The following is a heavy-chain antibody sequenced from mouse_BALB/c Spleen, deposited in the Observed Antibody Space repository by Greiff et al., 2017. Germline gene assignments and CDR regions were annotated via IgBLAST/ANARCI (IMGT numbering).Heavy chain of an antibody. CDR2: ISSGSSTI. V-gene: IGHV5-17*02. Sequence: EVNLVESGGGLVQPGGSRKLSCAASGFTFSSFGMHWVRQAPEKGLEWVAYISSGSSTIYYADTVKGRFTISRDNPKNTLFLQMTSLRSEDTAMYYCARRDYGSSYAMDYWGQGTSVTVSS. D-gene: IGHD1-1*01. J-gene: IGHJ4*01. CDR3: ARRDYGSSYAMDY. CDR1: GFTFSSFG.